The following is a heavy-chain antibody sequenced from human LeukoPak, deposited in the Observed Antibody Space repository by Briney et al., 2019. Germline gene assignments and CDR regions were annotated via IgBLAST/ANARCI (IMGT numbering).Heavy chain of an antibody. J-gene: IGHJ5*02. CDR3: ARDLAVDTAMVKNCFDP. CDR1: GFTFSSHG. D-gene: IGHD5-18*01. V-gene: IGHV3-30*03. CDR2: ISFDRTNT. Sequence: GGSLRLSCAASGFTFSSHGMHWVRQAPGKGLEWVAVISFDRTNTFYTDSVKGRFTISRDNSKNTLYLQMDSLRAEDTAVYYCARDLAVDTAMVKNCFDPWGQGTLVTVSS.